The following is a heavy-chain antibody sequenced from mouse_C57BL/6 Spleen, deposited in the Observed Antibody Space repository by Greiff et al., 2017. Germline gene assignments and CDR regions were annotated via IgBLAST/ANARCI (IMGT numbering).Heavy chain of an antibody. D-gene: IGHD1-1*01. CDR3: AGGYGPPYFDY. CDR1: GFTFSDYG. CDR2: ISSGSSTI. J-gene: IGHJ2*01. Sequence: EVMLVESGGGLVKPGGSLKLSCAASGFTFSDYGMHWVRQAPEKGLEWVAYISSGSSTIYYADTVKGRFTISRDNAENTLFLQMTSLRSEDTAMYYCAGGYGPPYFDYWGQGTTLTVSS. V-gene: IGHV5-17*01.